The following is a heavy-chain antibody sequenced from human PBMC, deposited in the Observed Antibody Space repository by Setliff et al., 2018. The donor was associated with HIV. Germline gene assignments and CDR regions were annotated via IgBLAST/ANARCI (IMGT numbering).Heavy chain of an antibody. Sequence: SETLSLTCTVSGGSISGYHWNWLRQTPGEGLEWIGYIYTSRGTNYNHSLRTRAIISVDTSNQFSLKLSSVTAADAAVYYCARSPSYRSSWEYYFDYWGQGILVTVSS. D-gene: IGHD6-13*01. CDR2: IYTSRGT. CDR1: GGSISGYH. CDR3: ARSPSYRSSWEYYFDY. V-gene: IGHV4-4*09. J-gene: IGHJ4*02.